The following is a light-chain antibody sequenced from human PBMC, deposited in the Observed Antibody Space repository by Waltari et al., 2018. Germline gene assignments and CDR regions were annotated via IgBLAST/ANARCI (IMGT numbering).Light chain of an antibody. CDR3: QQWNDWPRT. J-gene: IGKJ1*01. V-gene: IGKV3-15*01. CDR2: RSS. CDR1: QNIGRT. Sequence: ETVMTQSPDTLSVSPGARATLSCKASQNIGRTLAWYQHKPGQAPRLLVYRSSTRATGVPDRFSGGGSGTDFTLTISSLQSEDFGVYFCQQWNDWPRTFGQGTKVEIK.